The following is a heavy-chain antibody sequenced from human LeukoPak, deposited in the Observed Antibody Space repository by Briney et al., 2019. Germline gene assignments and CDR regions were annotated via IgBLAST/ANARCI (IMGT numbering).Heavy chain of an antibody. J-gene: IGHJ4*02. V-gene: IGHV1-69*13. D-gene: IGHD5-24*01. CDR1: GGTFKNYA. CDR3: AREIGPIQLHLWGSAFDY. Sequence: SVKVSCKASGGTFKNYAISWVRQAPGQGLEWMGGILPIFGTTNYAQKFQARVTITADESTSTAYMEMSSLRSDDTAVYYCAREIGPIQLHLWGSAFDYWGQGTLVTVSS. CDR2: ILPIFGTT.